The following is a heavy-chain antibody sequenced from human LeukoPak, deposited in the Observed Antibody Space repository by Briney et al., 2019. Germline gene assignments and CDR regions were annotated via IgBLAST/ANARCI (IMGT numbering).Heavy chain of an antibody. J-gene: IGHJ4*02. CDR3: AKVPNWNDGRVY. D-gene: IGHD1-20*01. CDR1: GFTFSSYG. Sequence: GRSLRLSCAASGFTFSSYGMHWVRQAPGKGLEWVAVISYDGSNKYYADSVKGRFTISGDNSKNTLYLQMNSLRAEDTAVYYCAKVPNWNDGRVYWGQGTLVTVSS. CDR2: ISYDGSNK. V-gene: IGHV3-30*18.